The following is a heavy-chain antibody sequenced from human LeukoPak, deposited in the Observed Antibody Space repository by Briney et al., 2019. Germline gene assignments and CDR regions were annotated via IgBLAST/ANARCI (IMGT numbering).Heavy chain of an antibody. CDR1: GLTFSSYA. V-gene: IGHV3-23*01. CDR2: ISGSGGST. D-gene: IGHD6-13*01. J-gene: IGHJ4*02. CDR3: AKSPPIAAACDY. Sequence: PGGSLRLSCAASGLTFSSYAMSWVRQAPGKGLEWVSTISGSGGSTDYADSVKGRFTISRDNSKNTLYLQMNSLRAEDTAVYYCAKSPPIAAACDYWGQGTLVTVSS.